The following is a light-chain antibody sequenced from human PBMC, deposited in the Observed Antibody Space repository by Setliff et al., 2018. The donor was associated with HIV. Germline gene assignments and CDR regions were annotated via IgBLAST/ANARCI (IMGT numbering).Light chain of an antibody. CDR1: SHDVGAYNY. J-gene: IGLJ1*01. CDR3: CSYTGSYTLGV. Sequence: QSALAQPAPVSGSRGQSITISCTGTSHDVGAYNYVSWYQQHPGKAPKLIIYDVTYRPSGVSIRFSGSKSGNTASLTISGLQAEDEADYYCCSYTGSYTLGVFGTGTKVTVL. CDR2: DVT. V-gene: IGLV2-14*03.